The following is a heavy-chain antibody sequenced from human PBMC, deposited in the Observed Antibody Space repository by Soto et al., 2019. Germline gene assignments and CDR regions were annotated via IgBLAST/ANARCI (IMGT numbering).Heavy chain of an antibody. J-gene: IGHJ4*02. CDR2: IIPIFGTA. Sequence: SVKVSCKASGGTFSSYAISWVRQAPGQGLEWMGGIIPIFGTANYAQKFQGRVTITADESTSTAYMELSSLRSEDTAVYYCASDYYYGSGSYLYYFDYWGQGTLVTVYS. V-gene: IGHV1-69*13. CDR3: ASDYYYGSGSYLYYFDY. D-gene: IGHD3-10*01. CDR1: GGTFSSYA.